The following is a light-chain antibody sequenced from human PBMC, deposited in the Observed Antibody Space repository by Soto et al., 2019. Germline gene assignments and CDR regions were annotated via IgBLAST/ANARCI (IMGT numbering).Light chain of an antibody. V-gene: IGKV1-5*03. CDR3: QQYNSYPWT. Sequence: DIQITQSPSTLSASVGDRVTITCRASQSISSWLAWYQQKPGKAPKLLIYKASSLESGVPSRFSGSGSGTAFTLTISSLQPDDFATYYCQQYNSYPWTFGQGTKVESK. CDR1: QSISSW. J-gene: IGKJ1*01. CDR2: KAS.